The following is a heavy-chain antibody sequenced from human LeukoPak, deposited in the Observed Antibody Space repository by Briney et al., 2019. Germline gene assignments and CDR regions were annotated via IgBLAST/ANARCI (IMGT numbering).Heavy chain of an antibody. Sequence: PGGSLRLSCAASGFTFSSYAMHWVRQAPGKGLEWVSGITGSGGSTYYADSVKGRFTISRDNSKNTLILQMNSLRAEDTAVYYCAKTSDCSSTGCYYYFDYWGQGTLVTVSS. CDR2: ITGSGGST. J-gene: IGHJ4*02. D-gene: IGHD2-2*01. V-gene: IGHV3-23*01. CDR3: AKTSDCSSTGCYYYFDY. CDR1: GFTFSSYA.